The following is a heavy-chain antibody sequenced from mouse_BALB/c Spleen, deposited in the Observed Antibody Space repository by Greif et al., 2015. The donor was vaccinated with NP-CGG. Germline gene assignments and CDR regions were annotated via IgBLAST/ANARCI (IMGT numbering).Heavy chain of an antibody. D-gene: IGHD2-3*01. CDR2: ISNGGGST. Sequence: EVQVVESGGGLVQPGGSLKLSCAASGFTFSSYTMSWVRQTPEKRLEWVAYISNGGGSTYYPDTVEGRFTISRDNAKNTLYLQMSSLKSEDTAMYYCARHDGYYFWYFDVWGAGTTVTVSS. V-gene: IGHV5-12-2*01. CDR1: GFTFSSYT. CDR3: ARHDGYYFWYFDV. J-gene: IGHJ1*01.